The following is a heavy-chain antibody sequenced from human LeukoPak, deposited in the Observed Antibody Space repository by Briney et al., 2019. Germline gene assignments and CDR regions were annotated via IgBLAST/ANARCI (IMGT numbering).Heavy chain of an antibody. Sequence: PPETLSLTCTVSGGSISSYYWSWIRQPPGKGLEWIGYIYYSGSTNYNPSLKSRVTISVDTSKNQFSLKLSSVTAADTAVYYCARRTGYYGAFDIWGQGTMVTVSS. CDR1: GGSISSYY. V-gene: IGHV4-59*08. J-gene: IGHJ3*02. D-gene: IGHD3/OR15-3a*01. CDR2: IYYSGST. CDR3: ARRTGYYGAFDI.